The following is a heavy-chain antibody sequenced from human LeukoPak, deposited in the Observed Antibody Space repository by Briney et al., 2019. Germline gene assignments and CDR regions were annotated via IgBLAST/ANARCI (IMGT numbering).Heavy chain of an antibody. J-gene: IGHJ5*02. Sequence: SETLSLTCAVYGGSFSGYYWSWIRQPPGKGLEWIGEINHSGSTNYNPSLKSRVTISVDTSKNQFSLKLSSVTAADTAVYYCARVGMIGRTTVVTLDPGVVRVWFDPWGQGTLVTVSS. V-gene: IGHV4-34*01. CDR1: GGSFSGYY. D-gene: IGHD4-23*01. CDR3: ARVGMIGRTTVVTLDPGVVRVWFDP. CDR2: INHSGST.